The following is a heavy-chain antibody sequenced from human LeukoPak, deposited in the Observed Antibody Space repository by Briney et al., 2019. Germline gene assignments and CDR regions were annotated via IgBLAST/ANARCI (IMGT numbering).Heavy chain of an antibody. Sequence: SETLSLNCTVSGGSVRSSHWNWIRQPPGKGLEWIGNVDYSGSTKYNPSLRSRVTMSLDTSNNQFSLKLRSVTASDTALYYCTRGSYEPFDRWGQGTLVTVSS. J-gene: IGHJ4*02. CDR2: VDYSGST. CDR1: GGSVRSSH. V-gene: IGHV4-59*02. D-gene: IGHD2-2*01. CDR3: TRGSYEPFDR.